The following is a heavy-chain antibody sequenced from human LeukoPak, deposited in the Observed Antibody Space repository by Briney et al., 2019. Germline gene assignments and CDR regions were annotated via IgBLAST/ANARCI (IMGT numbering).Heavy chain of an antibody. CDR1: GGSISSYY. Sequence: SETLSLTCTVSGGSISSYYWSWIRQPPGKGLEWIGYIYYSGSANYNPSLKSRVTISVDTSKNQFSPKLSSVTAADTAVYYCARAVAAAGTYYFDYWGQGTLVTVSS. D-gene: IGHD6-13*01. J-gene: IGHJ4*02. CDR3: ARAVAAAGTYYFDY. V-gene: IGHV4-59*01. CDR2: IYYSGSA.